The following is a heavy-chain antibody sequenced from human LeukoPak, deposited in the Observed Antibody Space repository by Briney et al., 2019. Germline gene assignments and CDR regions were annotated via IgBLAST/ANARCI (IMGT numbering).Heavy chain of an antibody. CDR1: GGSFSGYY. D-gene: IGHD6-13*01. Sequence: ETLSLTCAVYGGSFSGYYWSWIRQPPGKGLEWVSSISSSSSYIYYADSVKGRFTISRDDAKNSLYLQMNSLRAEDTAVYYCARSVVGQQLAPFDYWGQGTLVTVSS. V-gene: IGHV3-21*01. CDR2: ISSSSSYI. CDR3: ARSVVGQQLAPFDY. J-gene: IGHJ4*02.